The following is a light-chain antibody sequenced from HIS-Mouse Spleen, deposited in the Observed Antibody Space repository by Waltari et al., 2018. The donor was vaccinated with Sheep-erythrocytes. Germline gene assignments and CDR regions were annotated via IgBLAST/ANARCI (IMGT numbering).Light chain of an antibody. CDR1: SSDVGSYNL. CDR2: EGS. J-gene: IGLJ3*02. Sequence: PGQSITISCTGTSSDVGSYNLVSWYQQHPGKAPKLMIYEGSKRPSGVSNRFSGSKSGNTASLTISGLHAEDEADYYCCSYAGSSTPWVFGGGTKLTVL. CDR3: CSYAGSSTPWV. V-gene: IGLV2-23*01.